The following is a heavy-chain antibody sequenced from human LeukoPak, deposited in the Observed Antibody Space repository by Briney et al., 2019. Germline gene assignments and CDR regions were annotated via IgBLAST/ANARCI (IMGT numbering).Heavy chain of an antibody. CDR2: IYYSGST. J-gene: IGHJ3*02. CDR3: ARATYYDSSGYYFNAFDI. V-gene: IGHV4-59*01. D-gene: IGHD3-22*01. Sequence: SETLSLTCTVSGGSISSYYWSWIRQPPGKGLEWIGYIYYSGSTNYNPSLKSRVTISVDTSENQFSLKLSSVTAADTAVYYCARATYYDSSGYYFNAFDIWGQGTMVTVSS. CDR1: GGSISSYY.